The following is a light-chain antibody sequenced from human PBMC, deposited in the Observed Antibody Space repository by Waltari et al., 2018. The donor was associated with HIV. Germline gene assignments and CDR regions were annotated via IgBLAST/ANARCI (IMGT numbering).Light chain of an antibody. CDR2: EVY. CDR1: TSDFDTFNF. CDR3: SSYSARGFVA. Sequence: HSALTQPASVSGSPGQSITISCTGPTSDFDTFNFVSWYQQSPGRAPKLIIFEVYSRPSGVSDRFSGSKSGATASLTISALRAEDEADYFCSSYSARGFVAFGGGTKVTVL. V-gene: IGLV2-14*01. J-gene: IGLJ3*02.